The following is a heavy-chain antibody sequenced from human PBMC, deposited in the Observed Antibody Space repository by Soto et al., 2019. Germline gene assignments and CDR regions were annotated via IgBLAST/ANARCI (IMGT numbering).Heavy chain of an antibody. CDR1: GCSISSGGYY. CDR3: ARERDMIGA. J-gene: IGHJ5*02. D-gene: IGHD3-22*01. Sequence: SESLSLACSVSGCSISSGGYYWSWIRQHPGKGLEWIGYIYYSGSTYYNPSLKSRVTISVDTSKNQFSLKLSSVTAADTAVYYCARERDMIGAWGQGTLVTVSS. V-gene: IGHV4-31*03. CDR2: IYYSGST.